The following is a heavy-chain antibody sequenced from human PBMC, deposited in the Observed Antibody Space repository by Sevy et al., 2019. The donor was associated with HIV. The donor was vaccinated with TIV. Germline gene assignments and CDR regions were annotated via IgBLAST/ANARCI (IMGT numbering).Heavy chain of an antibody. D-gene: IGHD2-15*01. V-gene: IGHV1-18*01. CDR3: VRAYCSGGRGYSGAY. CDR1: GYTFTSYK. Sequence: ASVKVSCKTSGYTFTSYKITWVRQAPGQGLEWMGWVSAHNGDTNYAQRFRGRVTLTTDTSTSTGYMDLRSLRSDDTAVYYCVRAYCSGGRGYSGAYWGQGTLVTVSS. CDR2: VSAHNGDT. J-gene: IGHJ4*02.